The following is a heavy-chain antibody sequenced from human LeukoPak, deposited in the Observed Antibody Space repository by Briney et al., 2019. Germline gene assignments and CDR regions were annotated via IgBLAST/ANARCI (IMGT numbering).Heavy chain of an antibody. CDR2: ISSSSSYI. Sequence: PGGSLRLSCAASGFIFSSYSMNWVRQAPGKGLEWVSSISSSSSYIYYADSVKGRFTISRDNAKNSLYLQMNSLRAEDTAVYYCARAPSAEDTFDIWGQGTMVTVSS. J-gene: IGHJ3*02. CDR1: GFIFSSYS. CDR3: ARAPSAEDTFDI. D-gene: IGHD1-26*01. V-gene: IGHV3-21*01.